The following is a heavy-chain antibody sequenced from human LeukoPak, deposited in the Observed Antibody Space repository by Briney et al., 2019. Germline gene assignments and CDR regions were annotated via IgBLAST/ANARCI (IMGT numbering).Heavy chain of an antibody. CDR1: GGSISSYY. J-gene: IGHJ4*02. D-gene: IGHD6-19*01. CDR2: IYYSGST. CDR3: ARTGSYSSGWYDY. Sequence: SETLSLTCTVSGGSISSYYWSWIRQPPGKGLEWIGYIYYSGSTNYNPSLKSRVTISVDTSKNQFSLKLSSVTAADTAVYYCARTGSYSSGWYDYWGQGTLVTVSS. V-gene: IGHV4-59*01.